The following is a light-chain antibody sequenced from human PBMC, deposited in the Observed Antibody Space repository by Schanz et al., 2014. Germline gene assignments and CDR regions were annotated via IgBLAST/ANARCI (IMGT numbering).Light chain of an antibody. CDR2: DVS. Sequence: QSALTQPASVSGSPGQSITISCTGTSSDVGGYNYVSWYQQHPGKAPKLMIYDVSNRPSGVPNRFSGSKSGNTASLTISGLQAEDEADYYCSSYTSSSTWLFGGGTKLTVL. CDR3: SSYTSSSTWL. J-gene: IGLJ2*01. V-gene: IGLV2-14*01. CDR1: SSDVGGYNY.